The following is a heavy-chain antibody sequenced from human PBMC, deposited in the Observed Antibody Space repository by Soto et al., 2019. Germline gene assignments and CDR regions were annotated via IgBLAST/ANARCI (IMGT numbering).Heavy chain of an antibody. CDR1: GGSVSSGSYY. V-gene: IGHV4-61*01. CDR3: ASALYCSGGSCSFDP. Sequence: SETLSLTCTVSGGSVSSGSYYWSWIRQPPGRGLEWIGYIYYNGNTNYNPSLKSRVTISVDTSKSQFSLKLSSVTAADTAVYYCASALYCSGGSCSFDPWGQGTLVTVSS. CDR2: IYYNGNT. D-gene: IGHD2-15*01. J-gene: IGHJ5*02.